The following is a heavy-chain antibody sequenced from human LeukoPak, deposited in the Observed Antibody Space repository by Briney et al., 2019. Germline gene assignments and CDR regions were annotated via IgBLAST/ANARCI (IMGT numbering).Heavy chain of an antibody. CDR2: IVGSAGNT. J-gene: IGHJ4*02. CDR1: GFSFSSSA. Sequence: GALRLSCAASGFSFSSSAMSWVRQPPGKGLEWVSPIVGSAGNTYYADSVKGRFTISRDNSKNTLYLQMNSLRAEDTAVYYCAKGGSSGRWEYYFDFWGQGTLVTVSS. V-gene: IGHV3-23*01. D-gene: IGHD6-19*01. CDR3: AKGGSSGRWEYYFDF.